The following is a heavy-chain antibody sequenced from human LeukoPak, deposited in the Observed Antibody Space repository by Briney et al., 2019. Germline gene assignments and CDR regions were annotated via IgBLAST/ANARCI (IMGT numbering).Heavy chain of an antibody. CDR1: GFTFSNYW. CDR2: INQDGSKK. J-gene: IGHJ4*02. Sequence: GGSLRLSCAASGFTFSNYWMSWVRQTPGKGLEWVANINQDGSKKYYVDSVKGRFTISRDNAKSSLYLQMTSLRAEDTAVYYCTSLTGYYFYFGSWGQGALVTVSS. V-gene: IGHV3-7*01. D-gene: IGHD3-9*01. CDR3: TSLTGYYFYFGS.